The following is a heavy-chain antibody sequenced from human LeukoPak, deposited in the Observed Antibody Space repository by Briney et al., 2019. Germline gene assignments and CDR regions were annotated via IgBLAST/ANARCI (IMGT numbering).Heavy chain of an antibody. V-gene: IGHV3-23*01. CDR3: AKAQPRITMVRGVIGYFDY. CDR2: ISGSGGST. D-gene: IGHD3-10*01. J-gene: IGHJ4*02. Sequence: GGSLRLSCAASGFTFSSYAMSWVRQAPGKGLEWVSAISGSGGSTYYADSVKGRFTISRDNSKNTLYLQMNSLRAEDTAVYHCAKAQPRITMVRGVIGYFDYWGQGTLVTVSS. CDR1: GFTFSSYA.